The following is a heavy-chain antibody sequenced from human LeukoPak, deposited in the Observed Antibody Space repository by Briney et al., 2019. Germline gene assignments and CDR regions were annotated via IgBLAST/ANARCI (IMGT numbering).Heavy chain of an antibody. CDR1: GFTLSSYW. V-gene: IGHV3-74*01. CDR2: INSDGSTT. Sequence: GGSLRLSCAASGFTLSSYWMHWARQAPGKGLVCVSRINSDGSTTSYADSVKGRFTISRDNAKNTLYLQMNSLRAEDTAVYYCIYYGSGSYYKYYFDYWGQGTLVTVSS. D-gene: IGHD3-10*01. CDR3: IYYGSGSYYKYYFDY. J-gene: IGHJ4*02.